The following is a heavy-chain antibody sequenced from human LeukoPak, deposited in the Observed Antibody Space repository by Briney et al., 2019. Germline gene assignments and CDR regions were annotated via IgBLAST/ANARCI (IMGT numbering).Heavy chain of an antibody. J-gene: IGHJ6*02. V-gene: IGHV3-30-3*01. CDR1: GFTFSSYA. CDR3: AKDIVVVPAARYYYYGMDV. D-gene: IGHD2-2*01. CDR2: ISYDGSNK. Sequence: GRSLRLSCAASGFTFSSYAMHWVRQAPGKGLEWVAVISYDGSNKYYADSVKGRFTISRDNSKNTLYLQMNSLRAEDTAVYYCAKDIVVVPAARYYYYGMDVWGQGTTVTVSS.